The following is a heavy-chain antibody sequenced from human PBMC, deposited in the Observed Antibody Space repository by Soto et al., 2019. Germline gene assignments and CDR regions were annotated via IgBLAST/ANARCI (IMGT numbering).Heavy chain of an antibody. Sequence: PSGTLSLTSPASGGSLSPYRWSWIRQPAWEGLEWIGLISTTGKTQYNPSLKSRVTVSVDTYRNQFLLNLHSVAAADSAVYFCGRESGEPWDSVVYSGQGTPVTVSS. CDR2: ISTTGKT. V-gene: IGHV4-4*07. D-gene: IGHD1-26*01. J-gene: IGHJ4*02. CDR1: GGSLSPYR. CDR3: GRESGEPWDSVVY.